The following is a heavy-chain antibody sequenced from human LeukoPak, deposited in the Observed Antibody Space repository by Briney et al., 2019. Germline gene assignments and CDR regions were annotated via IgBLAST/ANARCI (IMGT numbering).Heavy chain of an antibody. J-gene: IGHJ3*01. CDR1: GFTFTSYT. CDR3: VRDQFYAFDV. V-gene: IGHV3-48*02. CDR2: IRTSGGVV. Sequence: GGSLRLSCAASGFTFTSYTMNWVRQAPGKGLEWISYIRTSGGVVSYTDSVRGRFTIPTDSAKNSLYLQMDSLRDDDTAVYYCVRDQFYAFDVWGQGTMVTVPS.